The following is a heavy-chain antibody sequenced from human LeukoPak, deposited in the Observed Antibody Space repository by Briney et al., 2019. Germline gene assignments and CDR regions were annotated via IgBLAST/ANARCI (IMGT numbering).Heavy chain of an antibody. V-gene: IGHV4-38-2*02. J-gene: IGHJ6*03. CDR1: GYSISSGYY. CDR3: ARDRPVRGVMSYMDV. D-gene: IGHD3-10*01. CDR2: IYHSGST. Sequence: SETLSLTCTVSGYSISSGYYWGWIRQPPGKGLEWIGNIYHSGSTYYNPSLKSRVTISVDTSKNQLSLKLSSVTAADTAVYYCARDRPVRGVMSYMDVWGKGTTVTVSS.